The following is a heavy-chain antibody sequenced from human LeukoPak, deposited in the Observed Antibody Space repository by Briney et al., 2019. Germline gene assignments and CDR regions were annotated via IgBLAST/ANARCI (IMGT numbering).Heavy chain of an antibody. Sequence: GGSLRLSCATSGFSVSDNYMPWVRQAPGKGLEWVSVIYRGGSTYYTDSVKGRFTISRDNSKNMVYLQMYSLRVEDTAVYYCARGGGYGSGNHYRGGAFDIWGQGTMVTVSS. CDR1: GFSVSDNY. J-gene: IGHJ3*02. D-gene: IGHD3-10*01. CDR2: IYRGGST. V-gene: IGHV3-53*01. CDR3: ARGGGYGSGNHYRGGAFDI.